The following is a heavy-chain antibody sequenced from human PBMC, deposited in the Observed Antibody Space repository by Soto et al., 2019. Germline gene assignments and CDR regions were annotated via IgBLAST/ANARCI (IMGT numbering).Heavy chain of an antibody. CDR1: GGSVSSTSYY. D-gene: IGHD2-15*01. CDR2: IHYSGST. V-gene: IGHV4-61*01. J-gene: IGHJ5*02. CDR3: ARAIVVVADANARRDWFDP. Sequence: SETLSLTCTVSGGSVSSTSYYWTWIRQPPGRGLEWIGYIHYSGSTNYNPSLKSRVTISVDTSKNQFSLKLSSVTAADTAVYYCARAIVVVADANARRDWFDPWGQGTLVTVFS.